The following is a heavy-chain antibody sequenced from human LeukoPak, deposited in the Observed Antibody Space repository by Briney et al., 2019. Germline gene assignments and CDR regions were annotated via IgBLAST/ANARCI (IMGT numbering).Heavy chain of an antibody. CDR2: INYKGGTT. V-gene: IGHV3-64*02. CDR1: GFTLSSFS. J-gene: IGHJ4*02. Sequence: GGSLRLSCAAAGFTLSSFSMHWARQSPGRGLECVSAINYKGGTTYYADSVKGRFTISRDNSKNTLYLQMASLRDEDMAVYYCARVGPETAFDYWGQGTLVTVSS. D-gene: IGHD1-14*01. CDR3: ARVGPETAFDY.